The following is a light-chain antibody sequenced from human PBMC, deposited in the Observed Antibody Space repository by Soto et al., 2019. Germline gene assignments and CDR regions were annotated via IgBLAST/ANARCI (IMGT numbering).Light chain of an antibody. CDR3: QQGYNTPYT. V-gene: IGKV1-39*01. CDR1: QTIGSY. CDR2: AAS. Sequence: DIQMTQSPSSLSASAGDRVTITCRASQTIGSYLNWYQHKPGKAPKLLIFAASRLQSGVPSRFLGSGFGTDFTLTISSLQPDDFATYYCQQGYNTPYTFAQGTKLEIK. J-gene: IGKJ2*01.